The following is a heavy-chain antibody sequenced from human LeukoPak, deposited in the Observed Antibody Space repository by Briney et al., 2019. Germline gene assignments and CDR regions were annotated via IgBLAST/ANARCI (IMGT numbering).Heavy chain of an antibody. V-gene: IGHV4-59*01. J-gene: IGHJ4*02. CDR3: ASSNYDILTGYTQNPFDY. CDR2: IYSSGST. Sequence: SETLSLTCTVSGCSITGYHWSWIRQPPGKGLEWIGYIYSSGSTEYKPSLKSRATISADTSKNQFSLKLTSVTAADTAVYYCASSNYDILTGYTQNPFDYWGQGTLVTVSS. D-gene: IGHD3-9*01. CDR1: GCSITGYH.